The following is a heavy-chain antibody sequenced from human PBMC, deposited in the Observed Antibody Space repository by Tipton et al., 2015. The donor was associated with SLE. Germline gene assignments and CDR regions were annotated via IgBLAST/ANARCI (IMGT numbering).Heavy chain of an antibody. J-gene: IGHJ3*01. Sequence: TLSLTCTVSGDSISTTSHYWTWVRQPPGKGLEWIASLYYRGTNYYNASLKSRVTISVDTSNNQFYLSLDSVTAADTALYFCARAKDWEDGFDVWGQGTMVTVSA. CDR3: ARAKDWEDGFDV. D-gene: IGHD3-9*01. V-gene: IGHV4-39*07. CDR2: LYYRGTN. CDR1: GDSISTTSHY.